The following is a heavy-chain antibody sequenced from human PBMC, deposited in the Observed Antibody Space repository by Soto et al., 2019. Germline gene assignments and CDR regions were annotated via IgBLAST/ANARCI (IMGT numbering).Heavy chain of an antibody. D-gene: IGHD3-22*01. Sequence: GESLKISCKGAGYSFAGYWSTWVRQKPGKGLEWMGRIDPSDSQTYYSPSFRGHVTISVTKSITTVFLQWSSLRASDTAMYYCARQIYDSDTGPNFQYYFDSWGQGTPVTVSS. CDR3: ARQIYDSDTGPNFQYYFDS. J-gene: IGHJ4*02. CDR1: GYSFAGYW. CDR2: IDPSDSQT. V-gene: IGHV5-10-1*01.